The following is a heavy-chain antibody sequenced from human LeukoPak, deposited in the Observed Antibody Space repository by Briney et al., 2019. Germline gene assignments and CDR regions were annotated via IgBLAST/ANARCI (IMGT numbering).Heavy chain of an antibody. CDR3: ARGTEYQTFYYYYYMDV. J-gene: IGHJ6*03. D-gene: IGHD2-2*01. V-gene: IGHV4-31*03. CDR1: GGSIGSGGYY. CDR2: IYYSGST. Sequence: SQTLSLTCTVSGGSIGSGGYYWNWIRQHPGKGLEWIVYIYYSGSTYYNPSLKSRVTISVDTSKNQFSLKLSSVTAADTAMYYCARGTEYQTFYYYYYMDVWGKGTTVTVSS.